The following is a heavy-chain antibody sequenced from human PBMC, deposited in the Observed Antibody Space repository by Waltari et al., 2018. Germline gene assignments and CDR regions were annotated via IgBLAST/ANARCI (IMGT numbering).Heavy chain of an antibody. J-gene: IGHJ6*02. D-gene: IGHD5-18*01. CDR1: GYTFTSYD. Sequence: QVQLVQSGAEVKKPGASVRVSCKASGYTFTSYDINWVRQAPGQGLEWMGWMKPNRGNTGYAQKFQGRVTMTRNTSISTAYMELSSLRSEDTAVYYCARGGYSYVTGYGMDVWGQGTTVTVSS. V-gene: IGHV1-8*01. CDR3: ARGGYSYVTGYGMDV. CDR2: MKPNRGNT.